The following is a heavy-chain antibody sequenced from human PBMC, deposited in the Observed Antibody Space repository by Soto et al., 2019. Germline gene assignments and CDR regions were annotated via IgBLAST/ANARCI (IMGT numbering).Heavy chain of an antibody. D-gene: IGHD3-3*01. CDR2: IKQDGGEK. Sequence: EVQLVESGGGLVQPGGSLRLSCAASGFTFSSYWMSWVRQAPGKGLEWVANIKQDGGEKYYVDSVKGRFTISRDNAKNSLSLQMTSLRAEDTAVYYCAREGRYYDFWSGANWFDPWGQGTLVTVSS. V-gene: IGHV3-7*01. J-gene: IGHJ5*02. CDR3: AREGRYYDFWSGANWFDP. CDR1: GFTFSSYW.